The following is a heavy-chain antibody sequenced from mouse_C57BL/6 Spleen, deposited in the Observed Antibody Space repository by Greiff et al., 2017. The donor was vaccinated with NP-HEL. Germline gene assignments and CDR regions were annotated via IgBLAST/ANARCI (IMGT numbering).Heavy chain of an antibody. CDR1: GFTFSSYG. V-gene: IGHV5-6*02. Sequence: EVMLVESGGDLVKPGGSLKLSCAASGFTFSSYGMSWVRQTPDKRLEWVATISSGGSYTYYPDSVKGRFTISRDNAKNTLYLQMSSLKSEDTAMYYCVRRGAWFAYWGQGTLVTVSA. CDR2: ISSGGSYT. CDR3: VRRGAWFAY. J-gene: IGHJ3*01.